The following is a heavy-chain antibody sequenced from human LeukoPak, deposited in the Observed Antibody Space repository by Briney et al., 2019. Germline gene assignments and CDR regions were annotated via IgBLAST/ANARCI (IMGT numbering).Heavy chain of an antibody. V-gene: IGHV3-23*01. CDR3: AKDGGGYYPSYYYYMDV. J-gene: IGHJ6*03. CDR1: GFTFNNYA. Sequence: GGSLRLSCAASGFTFNNYAMHWVRQAPGKGLEWVSGISGSGGSTYYADSVKGRFTISRDNSKNTLYLQMNSLRAEDTAVYYCAKDGGGYYPSYYYYMDVWGKGTTVTISS. CDR2: ISGSGGST. D-gene: IGHD3-22*01.